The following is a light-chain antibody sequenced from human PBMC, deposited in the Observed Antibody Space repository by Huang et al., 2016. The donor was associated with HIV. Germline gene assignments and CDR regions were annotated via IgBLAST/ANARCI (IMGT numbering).Light chain of an antibody. Sequence: DIQMTQSPSSVSASVGERVTITCRASQVISSYVAWYQQKPGKAPRLLIYATSTRQRGVPARFSGSSSGTEFTLTISSLQPEDFATYYCQQTDRFSITFGQGTRLEIK. V-gene: IGKV1-12*01. CDR2: ATS. CDR3: QQTDRFSIT. J-gene: IGKJ5*01. CDR1: QVISSY.